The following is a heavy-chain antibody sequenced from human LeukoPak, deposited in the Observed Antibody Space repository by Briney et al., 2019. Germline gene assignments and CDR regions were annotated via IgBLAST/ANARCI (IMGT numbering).Heavy chain of an antibody. CDR3: ARDSRGNFDL. Sequence: GSLRLSCAASGFTLSTYDMHWVRRAPGKGLEWVSLSGIVGDTDYSDSVKGRFTISRDNAKDSLFLQMSSLRVGDTAFYYCARDSRGNFDLWGQGTLVTVSS. CDR1: GFTLSTYD. CDR2: SGIVGDT. V-gene: IGHV3-13*01. J-gene: IGHJ4*02.